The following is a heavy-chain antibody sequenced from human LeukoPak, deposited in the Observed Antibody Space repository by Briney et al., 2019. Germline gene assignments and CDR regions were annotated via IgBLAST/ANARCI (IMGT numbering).Heavy chain of an antibody. CDR1: GFTFDDYG. CDR2: ISWNSGSI. D-gene: IGHD6-19*01. V-gene: IGHV3-9*03. CDR3: AKGYSSGWYSSSDY. Sequence: GGSLRLSCAVSGFTFDDYGISWVRRAPGKGLEWVSGISWNSGSIGYADSVKGRFTISRDNAKNSLYLQMNSLRAEDMALYYCAKGYSSGWYSSSDYWGQGTLVTVSS. J-gene: IGHJ4*02.